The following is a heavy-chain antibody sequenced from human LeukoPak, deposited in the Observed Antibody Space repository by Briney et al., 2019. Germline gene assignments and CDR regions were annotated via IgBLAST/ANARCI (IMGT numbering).Heavy chain of an antibody. CDR1: GGSISSYY. CDR2: IYYSGST. V-gene: IGHV4-59*01. D-gene: IGHD3-22*01. CDR3: ARDPRTRYYYDSSGSNWFDP. Sequence: PSETLSLTCTVSGGSISSYYWSWIRQPPGKGLEWIGYIYYSGSTNYNPSLKGRVTISVDTSKNQFSLKLSSVTAADTAVYYCARDPRTRYYYDSSGSNWFDPWGQGTLVTVSS. J-gene: IGHJ5*02.